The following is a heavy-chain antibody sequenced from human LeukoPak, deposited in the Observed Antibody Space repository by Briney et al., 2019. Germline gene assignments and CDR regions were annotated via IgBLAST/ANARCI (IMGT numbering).Heavy chain of an antibody. J-gene: IGHJ4*02. CDR3: VKDSRGDYAFDY. Sequence: GGSLRLSCAASGFTFSSYAMSWVRQAPGKGLEWVSAISGSGGSTYYADSVKGRFTISRDNSKNTLYLQMNSLRAEDTAVYYCVKDSRGDYAFDYWGQGTLVTVSS. V-gene: IGHV3-23*01. CDR1: GFTFSSYA. CDR2: ISGSGGST. D-gene: IGHD2-21*02.